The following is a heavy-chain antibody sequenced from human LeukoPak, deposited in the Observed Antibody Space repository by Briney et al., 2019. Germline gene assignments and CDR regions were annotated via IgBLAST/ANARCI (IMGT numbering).Heavy chain of an antibody. CDR1: GYSFTRYA. J-gene: IGHJ3*02. D-gene: IGHD1-26*01. V-gene: IGHV1-18*01. CDR3: ARGGRWELPRPYAFDI. CDR2: INVYNATA. Sequence: ASVKVSCKASGYSFTRYAISWVRQAPGQGLEWMGRINVYNATANFAEQFQGRVTMTTDTSTSTAYMELRSLRSDDTAVYYCARGGRWELPRPYAFDIWGQGTMVTVSS.